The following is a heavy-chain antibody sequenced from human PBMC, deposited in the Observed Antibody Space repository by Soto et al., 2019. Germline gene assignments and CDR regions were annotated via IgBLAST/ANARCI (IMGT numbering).Heavy chain of an antibody. CDR1: GGSISSSNW. CDR2: IYHSGST. Sequence: PSETLSLTCAVSGGSISSSNWWSWVRQPPGKGLEWIGEIYHSGSTNYNPSLMSRVTISVDRSRNQFSLKLPSVTAADTALFYCAKYLWFGDSVHYYYGMDVWGQGPTVTVSS. J-gene: IGHJ6*02. V-gene: IGHV4-4*02. CDR3: AKYLWFGDSVHYYYGMDV. D-gene: IGHD3-10*01.